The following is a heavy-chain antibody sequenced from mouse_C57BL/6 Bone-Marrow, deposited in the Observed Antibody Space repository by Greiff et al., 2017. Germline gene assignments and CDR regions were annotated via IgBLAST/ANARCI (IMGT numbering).Heavy chain of an antibody. CDR2: IDPEDGET. V-gene: IGHV14-2*01. J-gene: IGHJ2*01. CDR1: GFNIKDYY. CDR3: TTSLIYYGTNY. Sequence: VQLQQSGAELVKPGASVTLSCTASGFNIKDYYIHWVKQRTEQGLEWIGRIDPEDGETKYAPKFQDKATITADTSSNTAYLQLSSLTSEDTAVYYCTTSLIYYGTNYWGQGTTLTVSS. D-gene: IGHD1-1*01.